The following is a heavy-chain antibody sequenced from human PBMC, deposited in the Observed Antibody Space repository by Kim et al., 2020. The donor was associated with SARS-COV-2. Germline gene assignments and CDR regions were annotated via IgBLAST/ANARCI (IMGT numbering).Heavy chain of an antibody. Sequence: SETLSLTCTVSGGSISSSSYYWGWIRQPPGKGLEWIGSIYYSGSTYYNPSLKSRVTISVDTSKNQFSLKLSSVTAADTAVYYCARHRGLGYYDFWSGYYSYYFDYWGQGTLVTVSS. CDR3: ARHRGLGYYDFWSGYYSYYFDY. J-gene: IGHJ4*02. CDR1: GGSISSSSYY. D-gene: IGHD3-3*01. CDR2: IYYSGST. V-gene: IGHV4-39*01.